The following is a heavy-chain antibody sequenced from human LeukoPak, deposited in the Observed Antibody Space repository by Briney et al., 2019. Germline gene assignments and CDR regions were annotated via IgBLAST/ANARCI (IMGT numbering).Heavy chain of an antibody. J-gene: IGHJ3*02. D-gene: IGHD1-1*01. CDR3: ARRWYSWHDHAFDI. V-gene: IGHV4-4*09. CDR1: GGSISSYY. Sequence: PSETLSLTCNVSGGSISSYYWGWIRQPPGKGLEWIGYIYTSGSTNYNPSLESRVAISVDTSKNQFSLTLSSVTAADTAVYYCARRWYSWHDHAFDIWGQGTMVTVSS. CDR2: IYTSGST.